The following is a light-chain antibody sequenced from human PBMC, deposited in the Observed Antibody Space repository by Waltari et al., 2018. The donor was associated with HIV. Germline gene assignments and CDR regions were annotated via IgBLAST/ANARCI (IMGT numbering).Light chain of an antibody. CDR2: DNN. J-gene: IGLJ3*02. Sequence: QSVLTQPPSVSAAPGQKVTISCSGSSSNIGNNYVSWYQQLPGTAPKLRIYDNNKRPSGFPDRFSCSKSGTSATLGITGLQTGDEADYYCGTWDSSLSAGRVFGGGTKLTVL. CDR3: GTWDSSLSAGRV. V-gene: IGLV1-51*01. CDR1: SSNIGNNY.